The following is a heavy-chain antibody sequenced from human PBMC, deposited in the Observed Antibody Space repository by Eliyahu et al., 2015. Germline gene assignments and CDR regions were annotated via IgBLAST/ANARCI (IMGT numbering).Heavy chain of an antibody. V-gene: IGHV3-21*01. Sequence: VQLVESGGGLVMPGGSLRLSCAASRFXFXSYSMNWVRQAPGKGLGWVSSISSSSSYIYYADSVKGRFTISRDNAKNSLYLQMNSLRAEDTAVYYCARDRLTGTMSVFDIWGQGTMVTVSS. CDR1: RFXFXSYS. CDR2: ISSSSSYI. J-gene: IGHJ3*02. D-gene: IGHD1-7*01. CDR3: ARDRLTGTMSVFDI.